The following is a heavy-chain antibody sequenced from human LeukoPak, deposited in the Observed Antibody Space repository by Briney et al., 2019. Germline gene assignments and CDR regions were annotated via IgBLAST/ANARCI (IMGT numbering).Heavy chain of an antibody. V-gene: IGHV4-34*01. CDR2: INHSGST. D-gene: IGHD5-18*01. Sequence: SETLSLTRAVYGGSFSGYYWSWIRQPPGKGLEWIGEINHSGSTNYNPSLRSRVTISVDTSKNQFSLKLSSVTAADTAVYYCARRKIQLWLQGNWFDPWGQGTLVAVSS. CDR1: GGSFSGYY. J-gene: IGHJ5*02. CDR3: ARRKIQLWLQGNWFDP.